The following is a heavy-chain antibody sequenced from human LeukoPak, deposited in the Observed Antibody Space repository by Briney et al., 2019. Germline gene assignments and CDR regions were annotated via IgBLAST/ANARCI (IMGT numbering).Heavy chain of an antibody. V-gene: IGHV3-43D*03. CDR1: GFTFDDYA. Sequence: PGGXXXLSCAASGFTFDDYAMHWVRQAPGKGLEWVSLISWDGGSTYYADSVKGGFTISRDNSKNSLYLQMNSLRAEDTALYYCAKDKSRDDFWSGYYPYWGQGTLVTVSS. D-gene: IGHD3-3*01. CDR2: ISWDGGST. J-gene: IGHJ4*02. CDR3: AKDKSRDDFWSGYYPY.